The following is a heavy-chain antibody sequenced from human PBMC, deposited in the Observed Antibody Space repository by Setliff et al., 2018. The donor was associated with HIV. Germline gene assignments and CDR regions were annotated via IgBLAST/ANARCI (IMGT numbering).Heavy chain of an antibody. CDR1: GGSISSGNYY. D-gene: IGHD3-22*01. CDR2: IDSSGNT. Sequence: SETLSLTCTVSGGSISSGNYYWSWIRQHPVKGLEWIGYIDSSGNTYYKSSLRSRVTLSVDTSKNQFSLRLSSVTAADTAVYYCARGTAGGHSSGYYYFDYWGHGTLVTVSS. CDR3: ARGTAGGHSSGYYYFDY. V-gene: IGHV4-31*03. J-gene: IGHJ4*01.